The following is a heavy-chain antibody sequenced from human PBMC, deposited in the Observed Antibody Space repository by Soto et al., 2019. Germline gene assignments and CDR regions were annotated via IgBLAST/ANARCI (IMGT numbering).Heavy chain of an antibody. Sequence: ASVKLSCKASGYTLTGYYMRWVLQAPGQGLERMGWIIAYNGKTDYAQKLQGRVTMTTDTSTSTAYMELRSLRSDDTAVYYCARTFIGYCSSTRCYTYWFDTWGQGTLVTVSS. V-gene: IGHV1-18*04. D-gene: IGHD2-2*02. CDR2: IIAYNGKT. CDR3: ARTFIGYCSSTRCYTYWFDT. J-gene: IGHJ5*02. CDR1: GYTLTGYY.